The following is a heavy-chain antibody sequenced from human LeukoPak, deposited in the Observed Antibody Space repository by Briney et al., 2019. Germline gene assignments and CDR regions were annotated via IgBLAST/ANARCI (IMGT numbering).Heavy chain of an antibody. Sequence: GGSLRLSCTVSGFSISTYVMNWVRQAPGKGLEWVSAVSGRTDDTVYADSVKGRFTISRDSSKKTVYLQMNSLRVEDTAIYYCVKRGGSNGWGAFDIWGQETMVTVSS. V-gene: IGHV3-23*01. D-gene: IGHD6-19*01. J-gene: IGHJ3*02. CDR3: VKRGGSNGWGAFDI. CDR1: GFSISTYV. CDR2: VSGRTDDT.